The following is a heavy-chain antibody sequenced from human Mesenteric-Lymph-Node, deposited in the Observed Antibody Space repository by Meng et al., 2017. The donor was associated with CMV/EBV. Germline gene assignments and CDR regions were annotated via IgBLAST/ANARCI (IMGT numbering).Heavy chain of an antibody. V-gene: IGHV3-74*01. D-gene: IGHD2-2*01. J-gene: IGHJ3*02. CDR1: GFTFSSYW. Sequence: GESLKISCAASGFTFSSYWMHWVRQAPGKGLVWVSRINSDGSSTSYADSVKGRFTISRDNAKNTLYLQMNSLRVEDTAVYYCARLYCSSTSCMGEDAFDIWGQGTMVTVSS. CDR2: INSDGSST. CDR3: ARLYCSSTSCMGEDAFDI.